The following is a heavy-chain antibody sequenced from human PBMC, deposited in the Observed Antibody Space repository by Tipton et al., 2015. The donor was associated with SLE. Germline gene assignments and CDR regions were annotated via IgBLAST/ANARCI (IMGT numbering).Heavy chain of an antibody. V-gene: IGHV4-34*01. CDR1: GGSFNGYY. CDR2: INHSGST. J-gene: IGHJ5*02. D-gene: IGHD3-16*02. CDR3: ASRSMITFGGVIALNWFDP. Sequence: TLSLTCAVYGGSFNGYYWSWIRQPPGKGLEWIGEINHSGSTNYNPSLKSRVTISVDTSKNQFSLKLSSVTAADTAVYYCASRSMITFGGVIALNWFDPWGQGTLVTVSS.